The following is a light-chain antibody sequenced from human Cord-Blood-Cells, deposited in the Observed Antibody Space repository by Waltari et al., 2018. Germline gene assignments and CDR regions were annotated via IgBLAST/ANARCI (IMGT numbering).Light chain of an antibody. CDR3: SSYTSSSTWV. V-gene: IGLV2-14*01. CDR2: EVS. J-gene: IGLJ3*02. CDR1: SSDVGGYNY. Sequence: QSALTQPASVSGSPGQSITISCTGTSSDVGGYNYGSWYQQHPGKAPKLMIYEVSKRPSGVSTRFSGSKSGNTASLTISGLQAEDEADYYCSSYTSSSTWVFGGGTKLTVL.